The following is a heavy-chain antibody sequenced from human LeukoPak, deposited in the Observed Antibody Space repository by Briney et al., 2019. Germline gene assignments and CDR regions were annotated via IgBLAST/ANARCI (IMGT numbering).Heavy chain of an antibody. CDR1: GGPISSYY. D-gene: IGHD4-17*01. CDR3: ARHSPRLRKYYYYGMDV. Sequence: SETLSLTCTVSGGPISSYYWSWIRQPPGKGLEWIGYIYYSGSTNYNPSLKSRVTISVDTSKNQFSLKLSSVTAADTAVYYCARHSPRLRKYYYYGMDVWGQGTTVTVSS. J-gene: IGHJ6*02. CDR2: IYYSGST. V-gene: IGHV4-59*08.